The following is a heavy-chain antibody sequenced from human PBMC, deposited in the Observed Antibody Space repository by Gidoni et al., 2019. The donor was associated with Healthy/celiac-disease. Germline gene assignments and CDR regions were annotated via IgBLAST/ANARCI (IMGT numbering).Heavy chain of an antibody. Sequence: QVQLQESGPGLVKPSETLSLPCTVSGGSISSYYWSWISQPPGKGLEWIGYSYYSGSTNDNPSLKSRVTISVDTSKNQFSLKLSSVTAADTAVYYCARVAMAAALFDYWGQGTLVTVSS. J-gene: IGHJ4*02. V-gene: IGHV4-59*01. CDR3: ARVAMAAALFDY. D-gene: IGHD6-13*01. CDR1: GGSISSYY. CDR2: SYYSGST.